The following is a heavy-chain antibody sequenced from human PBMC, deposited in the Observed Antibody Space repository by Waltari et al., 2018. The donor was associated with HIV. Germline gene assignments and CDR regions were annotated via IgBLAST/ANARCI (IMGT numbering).Heavy chain of an antibody. CDR1: GYSISSGYY. CDR2: IYHSGST. J-gene: IGHJ6*02. Sequence: QVQLQESGPGLVKPSETLSLTCTVSGYSISSGYYWGWIRQPPGKGLEWIGSIYHSGSTYYNPSLKSRVTISVDTSKNQFSLKLSSVTAADTAVYYCARVSFATPDSDYYGMDVWGQGTTVTVSS. D-gene: IGHD5-12*01. CDR3: ARVSFATPDSDYYGMDV. V-gene: IGHV4-38-2*02.